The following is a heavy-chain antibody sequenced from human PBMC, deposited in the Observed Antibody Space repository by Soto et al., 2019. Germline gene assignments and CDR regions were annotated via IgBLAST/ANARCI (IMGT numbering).Heavy chain of an antibody. J-gene: IGHJ4*02. CDR1: GVSISSHGYF. Sequence: QLQLQESGPGLVQPSETLSLTCTVSGVSISSHGYFWGWIRQPPGKGLEWIGMISYSGSTYYSPSLKCRVTISAATSKNQLSLRLSSVTAADTAVFHCMNYNSGWKYWGQGTVVTVSS. V-gene: IGHV4-39*01. CDR2: ISYSGST. D-gene: IGHD5-12*01. CDR3: MNYNSGWKY.